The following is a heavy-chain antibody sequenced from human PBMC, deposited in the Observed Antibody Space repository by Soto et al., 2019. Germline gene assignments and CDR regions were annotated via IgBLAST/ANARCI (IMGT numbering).Heavy chain of an antibody. V-gene: IGHV3-33*08. J-gene: IGHJ4*02. CDR3: ASVNSMTTVTHFDY. Sequence: PGGSLRLSCAASGFTFSSYGMHWVRQAPGKGLEWVAVIWYDGSNKYYADSVKGRFTISRDNSKNTLYLQMNSLRAEDTAVYYCASVNSMTTVTHFDYWGQGTLVTVSS. CDR1: GFTFSSYG. D-gene: IGHD4-17*01. CDR2: IWYDGSNK.